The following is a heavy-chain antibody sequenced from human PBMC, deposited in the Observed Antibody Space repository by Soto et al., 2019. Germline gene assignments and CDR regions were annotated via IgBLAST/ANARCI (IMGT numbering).Heavy chain of an antibody. Sequence: QVHLVQSGAEVKKPGASVKVSCKGSGYDFTTYGITWVRQAPGQGLEWMAWISAHNGNTDYAQKLQGRVTVTRDTSTSPAYMELRSLRSDDTAMYYCARGGYGDYWGQGALVTVSS. CDR2: ISAHNGNT. CDR1: GYDFTTYG. CDR3: ARGGYGDY. D-gene: IGHD1-1*01. J-gene: IGHJ4*02. V-gene: IGHV1-18*01.